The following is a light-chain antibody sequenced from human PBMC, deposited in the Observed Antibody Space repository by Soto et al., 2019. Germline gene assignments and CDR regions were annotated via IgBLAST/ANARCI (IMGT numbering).Light chain of an antibody. V-gene: IGLV1-51*01. Sequence: QSVLTQPPSVSEAPGQKVTISCSGSSSNIGGNYVSWYQVVPRTAPKLLIYANMKRHSGIPDRFSGSKSGTSATLGITELQIGDEAEYFCGTWDSSLGTVVFGGGTKLTVL. J-gene: IGLJ2*01. CDR2: ANM. CDR1: SSNIGGNY. CDR3: GTWDSSLGTVV.